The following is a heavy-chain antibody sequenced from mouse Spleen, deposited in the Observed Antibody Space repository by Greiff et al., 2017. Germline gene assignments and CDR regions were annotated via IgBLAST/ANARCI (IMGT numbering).Heavy chain of an antibody. V-gene: IGHV3-6*01. CDR2: ISYDGSN. D-gene: IGHD1-1*02. CDR1: GYSITSGYY. CDR3: ARGGGGYLDY. Sequence: VQLKESGPGLVKPSQSLSLTCSVTGYSITSGYYWNWIRQFPGNKLEWMGYISYDGSNNYNPSLKNRISITRDTSKNQFFLKLNSVTTEDTATYYCARGGGGYLDYWGQGTTLTVSS. J-gene: IGHJ2*01.